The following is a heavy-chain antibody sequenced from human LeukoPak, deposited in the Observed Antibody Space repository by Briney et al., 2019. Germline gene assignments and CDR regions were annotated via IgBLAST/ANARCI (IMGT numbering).Heavy chain of an antibody. Sequence: GGSLRLSCAASGFTFSSYGMHWVRQTPGKGLEWVAFIRYDGSNKYYADSVKGRFTISRDNSKNTLYLRMNSLRAGDTAMYYCARGMRYSTGWYYFDSWGQGTLVTVSS. CDR1: GFTFSSYG. J-gene: IGHJ4*02. D-gene: IGHD6-19*01. CDR3: ARGMRYSTGWYYFDS. V-gene: IGHV3-30*02. CDR2: IRYDGSNK.